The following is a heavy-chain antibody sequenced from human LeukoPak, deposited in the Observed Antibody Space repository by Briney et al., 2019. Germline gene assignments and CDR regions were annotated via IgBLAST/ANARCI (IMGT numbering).Heavy chain of an antibody. J-gene: IGHJ4*02. D-gene: IGHD5-24*01. CDR3: ARAEMATREVDY. Sequence: SPSLSLAWTLVGASVGSYFWGWVRQPPGKGIGWVWYIYYSGSTNYNPSLKRRVTISVDTSKNQFSLKLSSVTAADTAVYYCARAEMATREVDYWGQGTLGTVSS. CDR1: GASVGSYF. CDR2: IYYSGST. V-gene: IGHV4-59*02.